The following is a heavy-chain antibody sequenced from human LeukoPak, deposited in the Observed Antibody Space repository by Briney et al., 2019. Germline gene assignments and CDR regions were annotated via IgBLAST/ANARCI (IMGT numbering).Heavy chain of an antibody. CDR3: ARQLELTYGFLDY. CDR2: IYHSGST. V-gene: IGHV4-4*02. J-gene: IGHJ4*02. D-gene: IGHD1-7*01. Sequence: PSETLSLTCAVSGGSISSSNWWSWVRQPPGKGLEWIGEIYHSGSTNYNPSLKSRVTISVDKSKNQFSLKLSSVTAADTAVYYCARQLELTYGFLDYWGQGTLVTVSS. CDR1: GGSISSSNW.